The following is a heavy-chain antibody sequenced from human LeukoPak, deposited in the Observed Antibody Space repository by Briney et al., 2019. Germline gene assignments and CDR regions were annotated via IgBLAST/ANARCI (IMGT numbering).Heavy chain of an antibody. CDR3: AKRMIGSYYPEY. J-gene: IGHJ4*02. D-gene: IGHD1-26*01. Sequence: PGGSLRLSCAASGFTFSSSGMHWVRQAPGKGLQWVAVISYDGTNKYYADSVKGRFTISRDNSENTLYLQMNSLTAEDTAVYYCAKRMIGSYYPEYWGQGTLVTVSS. CDR1: GFTFSSSG. V-gene: IGHV3-30*18. CDR2: ISYDGTNK.